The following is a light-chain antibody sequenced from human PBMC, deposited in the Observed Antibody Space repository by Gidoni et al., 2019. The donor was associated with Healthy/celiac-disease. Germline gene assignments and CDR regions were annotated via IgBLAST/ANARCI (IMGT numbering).Light chain of an antibody. J-gene: IGKJ1*01. CDR1: QSVLYSSNNNNY. CDR2: WAS. V-gene: IGKV4-1*01. Sequence: DLVMTQSPDSLAVSLGERATINCKSSQSVLYSSNNNNYLAWYQQKPGQPPKLLIYWASTRESGVPDRFSGSGSGTDFTLTISSLQAEDVAVYYCQQYYSTLWTFGQGTKVEIK. CDR3: QQYYSTLWT.